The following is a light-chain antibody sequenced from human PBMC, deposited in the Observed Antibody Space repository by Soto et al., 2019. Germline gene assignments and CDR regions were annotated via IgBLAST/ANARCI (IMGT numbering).Light chain of an antibody. CDR1: QGISNY. CDR2: AAS. J-gene: IGKJ5*01. CDR3: QQLNSYPRT. V-gene: IGKV1-9*01. Sequence: IQLTQFSSLQSASLLHSHTITCRASQGISNYLAWYQQKPGKAPKLLIYAASTLQSGVPSRFSGSGSGTEFTLTISSLQPEDFATYYCQQLNSYPRTFGQGTRLEIK.